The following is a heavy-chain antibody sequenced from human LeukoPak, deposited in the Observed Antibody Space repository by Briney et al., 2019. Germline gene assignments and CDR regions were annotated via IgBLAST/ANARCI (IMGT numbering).Heavy chain of an antibody. V-gene: IGHV3-7*01. J-gene: IGHJ4*02. Sequence: GGSLRLSCAASRFTFRRYWMNWVRQAPGKGREWVANIKEDGSEKNYVDSVKGRFTISRDNAKNALYLQMDGLRGEDTAVYYCARSRYNDYWGQGTLVTVSS. D-gene: IGHD5-12*01. CDR1: RFTFRRYW. CDR3: ARSRYNDY. CDR2: IKEDGSEK.